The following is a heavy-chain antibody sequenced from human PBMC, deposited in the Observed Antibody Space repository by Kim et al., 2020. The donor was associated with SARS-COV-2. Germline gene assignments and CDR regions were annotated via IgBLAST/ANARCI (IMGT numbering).Heavy chain of an antibody. CDR3: TRNLCHSSNL. J-gene: IGHJ4*02. CDR2: TSPDGRTT. D-gene: IGHD2-2*01. V-gene: IGHV3-74*01. Sequence: GGSLRLSCAASGFTFSSYWMHWVRQAPGKGLVWVSLTSPDGRTTVYADSEKGRFTISRDTAKNTLSLQMNSLRADDTAVYYCTRNLCHSSNLWCQGTLVTLSS. CDR1: GFTFSSYW.